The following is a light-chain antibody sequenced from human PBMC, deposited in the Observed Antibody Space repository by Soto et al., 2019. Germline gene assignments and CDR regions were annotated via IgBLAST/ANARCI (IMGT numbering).Light chain of an antibody. V-gene: IGLV2-8*01. J-gene: IGLJ3*02. Sequence: QSVLTQPPSASGSPGQSVTISCTGTSSDVGAYKYVSWYQQYPGKAPKLMIYEVSKRPSGVPDRFSGSKSGNTASLTVSGLQAEDEADYYCTSYVGSNIWVFGGGTKLTDL. CDR3: TSYVGSNIWV. CDR1: SSDVGAYKY. CDR2: EVS.